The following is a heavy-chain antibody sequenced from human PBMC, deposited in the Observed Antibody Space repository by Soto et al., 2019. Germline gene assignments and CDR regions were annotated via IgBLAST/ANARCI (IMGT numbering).Heavy chain of an antibody. D-gene: IGHD3-9*01. V-gene: IGHV1-24*01. CDR3: ATAGQARRYFRRSYYYCAMDV. CDR1: GYTLTELS. CDR2: FDPEDGET. J-gene: IGHJ6*04. Sequence: ASVKVSCKVSGYTLTELSMHWVRQAPGKGLEWMGGFDPEDGETIYAQKFQGRVTMTEDTSTDTAYMELSSLRSEDTAVYYCATAGQARRYFRRSYYYCAMDVWCTGTTVTLSS.